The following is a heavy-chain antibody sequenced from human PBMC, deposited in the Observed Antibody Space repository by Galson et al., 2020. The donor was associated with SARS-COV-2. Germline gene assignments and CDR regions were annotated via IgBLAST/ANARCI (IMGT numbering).Heavy chain of an antibody. CDR1: GYSVSTTNY. V-gene: IGHV4-38-2*02. CDR3: ARQGVNMIVLVTVPGWYFDL. D-gene: IGHD3-22*01. J-gene: IGHJ2*01. CDR2: LYPSGTT. Sequence: SETLSLTCTVSGYSVSTTNYWGWVRQPPGRGLEWLGSLYPSGTTYYNPPPKTRSTISVDTSKNQFSLRLDSVTVADTALYYCARQGVNMIVLVTVPGWYFDLWGRGTLVTVSS.